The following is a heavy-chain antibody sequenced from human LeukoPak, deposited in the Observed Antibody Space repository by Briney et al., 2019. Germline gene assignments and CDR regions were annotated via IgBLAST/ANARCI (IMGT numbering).Heavy chain of an antibody. Sequence: SVKVSCRASGGTFSSYAISWVRQAPGQGLEWMGRIIPILGIANYAQKFQGRVTITADKSTSTAYMELSSLRSEDTAVYYCAQPKTEARSGSSGNYFDYWGQGTLVTVSS. J-gene: IGHJ4*02. CDR1: GGTFSSYA. V-gene: IGHV1-69*04. D-gene: IGHD5-12*01. CDR2: IIPILGIA. CDR3: AQPKTEARSGSSGNYFDY.